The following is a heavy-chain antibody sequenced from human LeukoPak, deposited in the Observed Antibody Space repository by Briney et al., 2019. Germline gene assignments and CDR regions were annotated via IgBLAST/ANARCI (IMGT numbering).Heavy chain of an antibody. V-gene: IGHV3-30*04. D-gene: IGHD6-19*01. CDR1: GFTFSSYA. Sequence: PGRSLSLSCAASGFTFSSYAMHWVRQAPGKGLEWVTVISYDGSNTYYTDSVKGRFTISRDNSKNTLYLQMNSLRAEDTAVYYCARVRSGWYDAFDIWGQGTMVTVSS. J-gene: IGHJ3*02. CDR3: ARVRSGWYDAFDI. CDR2: ISYDGSNT.